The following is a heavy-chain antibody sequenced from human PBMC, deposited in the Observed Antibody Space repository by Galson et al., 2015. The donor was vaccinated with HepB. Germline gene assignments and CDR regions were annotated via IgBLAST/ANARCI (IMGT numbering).Heavy chain of an antibody. CDR1: GFTFSNYA. J-gene: IGHJ4*02. Sequence: SLRLSCAASGFTFSNYAMHWVRQAPGKGLEWAAVIRYDGDKKYYADSVQGRFTISRDNSKNTVYLEMNSLRADDTAVYYCAKGGGRPFITGSQGRDPGSHYWGQRALVTVPS. CDR3: AKGGGRPFITGSQGRDPGSHY. V-gene: IGHV3-30*02. D-gene: IGHD3-22*01. CDR2: IRYDGDKK.